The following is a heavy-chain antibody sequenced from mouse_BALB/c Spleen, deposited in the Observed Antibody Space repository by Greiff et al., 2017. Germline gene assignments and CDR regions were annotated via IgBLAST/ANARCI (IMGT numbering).Heavy chain of an antibody. CDR2: IRNKANGYTT. CDR1: GFTFTDYY. V-gene: IGHV7-4*02. J-gene: IGHJ3*01. CDR3: ARDRGSPWFAY. Sequence: EVMLVESGGGLVQPGASLRLSCEASGFTFTDYYMSWVRQPPGKSPEWLALIRNKANGYTTEYSASVKGRFTISRDNSQSILYLQMNTLRAEDSATYYCARDRGSPWFAYWGQGTLVTVSA.